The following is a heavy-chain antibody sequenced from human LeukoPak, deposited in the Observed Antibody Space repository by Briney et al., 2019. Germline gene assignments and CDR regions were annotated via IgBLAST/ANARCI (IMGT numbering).Heavy chain of an antibody. CDR1: GFTFSGFTFRNIA. J-gene: IGHJ4*02. CDR3: AKVHYDNNGEN. D-gene: IGHD3-22*01. Sequence: GGSLRLSCAASGFTFSGFTFRNIAMTWVPQTPGKGLEWVSAISGSGGATHYADSVKGRFTISRDNSKNTLYLQMNSLRAEDTAVYYCAKVHYDNNGENWGQGTLVTVSS. V-gene: IGHV3-23*01. CDR2: ISGSGGAT.